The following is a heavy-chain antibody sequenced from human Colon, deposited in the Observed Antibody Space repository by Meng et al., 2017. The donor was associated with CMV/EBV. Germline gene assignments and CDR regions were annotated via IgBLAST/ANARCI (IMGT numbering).Heavy chain of an antibody. CDR2: IYYSGST. J-gene: IGHJ4*02. V-gene: IGHV4-39*07. D-gene: IGHD2-21*01. CDR3: ARELARLPYCGGDCSAFDY. CDR1: GGSISSSSYY. Sequence: GSLRLSCTVSGGSISSSSYYWGWIRQLPGKGLEWIGSIYYSGSTYYNPSLKSRVTISVDTSKNQFSLKLSSVTAADTAVYYCARELARLPYCGGDCSAFDYWGQGTLVTVSS.